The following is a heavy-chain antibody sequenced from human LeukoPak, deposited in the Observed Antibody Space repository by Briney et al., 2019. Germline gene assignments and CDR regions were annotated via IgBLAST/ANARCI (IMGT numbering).Heavy chain of an antibody. Sequence: PSETLSLTCSVSGGSISRSYYYWGWIRQPPGKGLEWIGSIYHSGSTYYNPSLKSRVTISVDTSKNQFSLRLRSVTAADTAMYFCVRSPSGLNYEILTGYQNVFDIWGQGTMVTVSS. CDR2: IYHSGST. D-gene: IGHD3-9*01. CDR3: VRSPSGLNYEILTGYQNVFDI. J-gene: IGHJ3*02. V-gene: IGHV4-39*07. CDR1: GGSISRSYYY.